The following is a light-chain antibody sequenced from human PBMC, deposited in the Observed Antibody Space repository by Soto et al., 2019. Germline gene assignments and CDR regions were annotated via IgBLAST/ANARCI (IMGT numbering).Light chain of an antibody. V-gene: IGLV2-14*03. J-gene: IGLJ1*01. CDR3: ISYTDRQSYL. Sequence: QSVLTQPASGSGSPGQSSTSSCSGSSSDIGSYNHVAWYQQFPGKSPNLMIYAVSDRPPGVSDRFSGSKSGITASLTISRLQTEDDADYYCISYTDRQSYLFGTGTKVTVL. CDR1: SSDIGSYNH. CDR2: AVS.